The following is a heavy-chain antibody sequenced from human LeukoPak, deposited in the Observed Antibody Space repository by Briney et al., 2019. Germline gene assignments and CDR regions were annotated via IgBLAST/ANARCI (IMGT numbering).Heavy chain of an antibody. J-gene: IGHJ5*02. CDR2: INHSGST. CDR3: ARGSKYYDFWSGRNWFDP. D-gene: IGHD3-3*01. V-gene: IGHV4-34*01. Sequence: SETLSLTCAVYGGSFSGYYWSWIRQPPRKGLEWIGEINHSGSTNYNPSLKSRVTISVDTSKNQFSLKLSSVPASDTAVYYCARGSKYYDFWSGRNWFDPWGQGTLVTVSS. CDR1: GGSFSGYY.